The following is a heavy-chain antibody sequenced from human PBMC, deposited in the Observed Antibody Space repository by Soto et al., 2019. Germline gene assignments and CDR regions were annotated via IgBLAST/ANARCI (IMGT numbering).Heavy chain of an antibody. CDR1: GGSISSSSYY. V-gene: IGHV4-39*01. CDR3: ARDLYDFWSGYYYYYGMDV. J-gene: IGHJ6*02. CDR2: IYYSGST. Sequence: SETLSLTCTVSGGSISSSSYYWGWIRQPPGKGLEWIGSIYYSGSTYYNPSLKSRVTISVDTSKNQFSLKLSSVTAADTAVYYCARDLYDFWSGYYYYYGMDVWGQGTTVTVSS. D-gene: IGHD3-3*01.